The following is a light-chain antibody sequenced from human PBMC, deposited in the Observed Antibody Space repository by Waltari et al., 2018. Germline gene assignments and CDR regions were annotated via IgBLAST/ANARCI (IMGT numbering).Light chain of an antibody. J-gene: IGLJ2*01. V-gene: IGLV3-19*01. CDR3: YSRDSSGNHVV. CDR2: GKN. CDR1: SLRSYY. Sequence: SSELTQDPAVSVALGQTVRITCQGDSLRSYYASWYQQEPGKAPVLVLYGKNNRPSGLPDRLSGSSSGNTAPLTLTGAQAEDEADYYCYSRDSSGNHVVFRGGTKLTVL.